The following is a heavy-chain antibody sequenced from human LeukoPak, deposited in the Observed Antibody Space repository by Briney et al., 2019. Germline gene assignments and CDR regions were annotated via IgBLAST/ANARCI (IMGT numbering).Heavy chain of an antibody. CDR3: ARGVYGAAAGTNFDY. D-gene: IGHD6-13*01. CDR2: ISAYNGNT. J-gene: IGHJ4*02. V-gene: IGHV1-18*01. CDR1: GGTFSSYA. Sequence: ASVKVSCKASGGTFSSYAISWVRQAPGQGLEWMGWISAYNGNTNYAQKLQGRVTMTTDTSTSTAYMELRSLRSDDTAVYYCARGVYGAAAGTNFDYWGQGTLVTVSS.